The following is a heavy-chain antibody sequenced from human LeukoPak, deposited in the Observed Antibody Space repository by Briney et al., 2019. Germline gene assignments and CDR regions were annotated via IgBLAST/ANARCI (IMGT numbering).Heavy chain of an antibody. J-gene: IGHJ5*02. D-gene: IGHD3-3*01. V-gene: IGHV1-2*02. CDR3: ARGNRRPLRFLEWLPHREGNWFDP. CDR1: GYTFTGYY. Sequence: GASVKVSCKASGYTFTGYYMHWVRQAPGQGLEWMGWINPNSGGTNYAQKFQGRVTMTRDTSISTAYMELSRLRSDDTAVYYCARGNRRPLRFLEWLPHREGNWFDPWGQGTLVTVSS. CDR2: INPNSGGT.